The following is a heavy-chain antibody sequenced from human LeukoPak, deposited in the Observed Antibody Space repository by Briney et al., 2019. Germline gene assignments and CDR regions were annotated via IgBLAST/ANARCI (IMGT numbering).Heavy chain of an antibody. J-gene: IGHJ3*02. CDR2: IYYSGIT. Sequence: SETLSLTCTVSGDSISSYYWSWIRQPPGKGLDWIGYIYYSGITNYNPALKSRVTISVDTSKNQSPLKLRSVTAADTDVYYCVRVRSSGWPNDAFDIWGQGTMVTVSS. V-gene: IGHV4-59*01. CDR1: GDSISSYY. D-gene: IGHD6-19*01. CDR3: VRVRSSGWPNDAFDI.